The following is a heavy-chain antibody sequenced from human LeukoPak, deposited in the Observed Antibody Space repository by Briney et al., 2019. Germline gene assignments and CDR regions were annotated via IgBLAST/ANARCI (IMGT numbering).Heavy chain of an antibody. D-gene: IGHD6-19*01. CDR1: GFTFSSYA. CDR2: ITGSGGST. Sequence: GGSLRLSCAASGFTFSSYAMSWVRQAPGKGLEWVSDITGSGGSTHYADSVKGRFTISRDNSKNTLYLQMNSLRAEDTAVYYCAKWAVSGRGFDYWGQGTLGTVSS. J-gene: IGHJ4*02. CDR3: AKWAVSGRGFDY. V-gene: IGHV3-23*01.